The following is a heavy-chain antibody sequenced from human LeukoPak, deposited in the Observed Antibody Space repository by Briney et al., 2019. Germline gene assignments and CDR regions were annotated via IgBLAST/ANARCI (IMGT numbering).Heavy chain of an antibody. CDR3: ATVSLYCSSTSCYDY. J-gene: IGHJ4*02. Sequence: ASVKVSCKVSGYTLTELSMHWVRQAPGKGLEWMGGFDPEDGETIYAQKFQGRVTMTEDTSTDTAYMELSSLRSEDTAVYYCATVSLYCSSTSCYDYWGQGTLVTVSS. D-gene: IGHD2-2*01. V-gene: IGHV1-24*01. CDR1: GYTLTELS. CDR2: FDPEDGET.